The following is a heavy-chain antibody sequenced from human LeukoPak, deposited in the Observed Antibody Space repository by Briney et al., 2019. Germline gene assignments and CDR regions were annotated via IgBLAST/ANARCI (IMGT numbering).Heavy chain of an antibody. CDR2: INPNSGGT. Sequence: ASVKDSCKASAYTFTGYYMHWVRQAPGQGLEWMGWINPNSGGTNYAQKFQGRVTMTRDTSISTAYMELSRLRSDDTAVYYCARAFRTTVVFDYWGQGTLVTVSS. V-gene: IGHV1-2*02. J-gene: IGHJ4*02. CDR1: AYTFTGYY. D-gene: IGHD4-17*01. CDR3: ARAFRTTVVFDY.